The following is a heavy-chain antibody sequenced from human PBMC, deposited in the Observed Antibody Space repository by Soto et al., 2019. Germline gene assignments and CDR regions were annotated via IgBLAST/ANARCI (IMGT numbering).Heavy chain of an antibody. J-gene: IGHJ5*02. Sequence: ASVKVSCKGSGYTFTSYDINWVRQATGQGLEWMGWMNPNSGNTGYAQKFQGRATMTRNTSISTAYMELSSLRSEDTAVYYCARATYYDLWSGYYTFDPWGQGTLVTVSS. CDR1: GYTFTSYD. CDR2: MNPNSGNT. D-gene: IGHD3-3*01. CDR3: ARATYYDLWSGYYTFDP. V-gene: IGHV1-8*01.